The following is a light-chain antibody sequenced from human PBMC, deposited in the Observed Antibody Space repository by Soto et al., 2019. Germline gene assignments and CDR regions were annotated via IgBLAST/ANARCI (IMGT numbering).Light chain of an antibody. CDR2: GAS. V-gene: IGKV3-20*01. CDR3: QQYDTSPPLT. J-gene: IGKJ4*01. CDR1: QSVSTNY. Sequence: EIVLTQSPGTLSLSPGDRATLSCRASQSVSTNYLAWYQQKPGQAPRLLLYGASSRAIGIPDRFSGSGSGTYFALTISRLEPEDFAVYYCQQYDTSPPLTFGGGTEVEIK.